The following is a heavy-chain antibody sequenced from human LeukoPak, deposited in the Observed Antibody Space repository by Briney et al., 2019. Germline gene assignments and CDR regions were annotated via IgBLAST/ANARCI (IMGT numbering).Heavy chain of an antibody. CDR2: IWHDGSKQ. V-gene: IGHV3-33*01. Sequence: GGSLRLSCAGSGFTFSHYGIYWVRQAPGKGLEWVAAIWHDGSKQLYRDAVKGRFTISRDDSKNTVFLQMNSLRAEDTAVYYCARDPDSSGWFDYWGQGTLVTVSS. CDR3: ARDPDSSGWFDY. D-gene: IGHD6-19*01. CDR1: GFTFSHYG. J-gene: IGHJ4*02.